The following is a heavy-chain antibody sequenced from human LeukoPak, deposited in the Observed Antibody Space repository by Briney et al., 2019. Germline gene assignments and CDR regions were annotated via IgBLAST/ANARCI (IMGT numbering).Heavy chain of an antibody. D-gene: IGHD3-22*01. J-gene: IGHJ4*02. CDR2: IYYSGST. CDR3: ARYKSSPYYYDSRDLYYFDY. V-gene: IGHV4-31*03. Sequence: SETLSLTCTVSGGSISSGGYYWSWIRQHPGKGLEWIGYIYYSGSTYYNPSLKSRVTISVDTSKNQFSLKLSSVTAADTAVYYCARYKSSPYYYDSRDLYYFDYWGQGTLVTVSS. CDR1: GGSISSGGYY.